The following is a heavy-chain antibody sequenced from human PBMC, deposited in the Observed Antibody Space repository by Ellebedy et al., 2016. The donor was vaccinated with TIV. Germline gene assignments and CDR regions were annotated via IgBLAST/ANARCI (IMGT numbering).Heavy chain of an antibody. CDR3: ARARYFDY. V-gene: IGHV4-34*01. CDR2: VHHSGNT. CDR1: GESFSAYY. Sequence: MPSETLSLTCAVFGESFSAYYWRWIRQPPGKGLDWIGEVHHSGNTNYNPSLKSRATLSVDTSKNQFSLKLTSVTAADTAVYFCARARYFDYWGQGTQVTVSS. J-gene: IGHJ4*02.